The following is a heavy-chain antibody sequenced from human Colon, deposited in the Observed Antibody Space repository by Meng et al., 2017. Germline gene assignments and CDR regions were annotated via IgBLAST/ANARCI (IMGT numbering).Heavy chain of an antibody. CDR1: GGSVSIGNYY. D-gene: IGHD6-19*01. CDR3: ARVPGIAVAGSGFGYFDL. V-gene: IGHV4-61*01. CDR2: GSA. J-gene: IGHJ2*01. Sequence: QVQLQESGPGLVRPSETLSLTCTVSGGSVSIGNYYWSWVRQPPGKGLEWIASGSANFHPSLKSRVIISVDTSKNQFSLRLTSVTAADTAVYYCARVPGIAVAGSGFGYFDLWGRGTLVTVSS.